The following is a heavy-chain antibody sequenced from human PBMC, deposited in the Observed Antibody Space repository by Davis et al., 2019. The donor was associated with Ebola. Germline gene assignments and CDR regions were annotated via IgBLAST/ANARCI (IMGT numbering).Heavy chain of an antibody. Sequence: GESLKIPCAASGFTFRNAWMTWVRQAPGKGLEWVGRIKSKPDGGTTDYAAPVNGRFTISRDDSKNTLYLQMNSLKTEDAAVYYCTTNDLWSGPGVGYYYGMDVWGQGTTVTVSS. CDR1: GFTFRNAW. D-gene: IGHD3-3*01. CDR2: IKSKPDGGTT. J-gene: IGHJ6*02. CDR3: TTNDLWSGPGVGYYYGMDV. V-gene: IGHV3-15*07.